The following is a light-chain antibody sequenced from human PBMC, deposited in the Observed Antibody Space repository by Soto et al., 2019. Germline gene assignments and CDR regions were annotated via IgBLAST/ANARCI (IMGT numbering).Light chain of an antibody. J-gene: IGLJ1*01. CDR1: SSDVGGYNY. CDR3: SSYTRSSTRV. CDR2: DVS. V-gene: IGLV2-14*01. Sequence: QSALTQPASVSGSPGQSITISCTGTSSDVGGYNYVSWYQQHPGKAPKLMIDDVSNRPSGVSNRFSGSKSGNTASLTISGLQAKDEADYYCSSYTRSSTRVFGTGTKLTDL.